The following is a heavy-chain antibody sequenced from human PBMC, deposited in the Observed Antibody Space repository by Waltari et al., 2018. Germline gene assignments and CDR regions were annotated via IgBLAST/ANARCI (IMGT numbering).Heavy chain of an antibody. CDR2: SFYSGST. V-gene: IGHV4-31*03. D-gene: IGHD4-17*01. J-gene: IGHJ3*02. CDR1: GGSISSGGYY. Sequence: QVQLQESGPGLVKPSQTLSLTCTVSGGSISSGGYYWSWIRQHPGKGRGWIGYSFYSGSTYYNPALKSRVTISVDTSKNQFSLKLSSVTAADTAVYYCARGDDYGGNSYAFDIWGQGTMVTVSS. CDR3: ARGDDYGGNSYAFDI.